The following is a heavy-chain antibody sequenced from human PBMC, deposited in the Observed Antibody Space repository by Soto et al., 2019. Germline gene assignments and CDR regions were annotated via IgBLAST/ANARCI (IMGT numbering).Heavy chain of an antibody. CDR1: GGSISTKNW. CDR3: ASGDYSHFDL. V-gene: IGHV4-4*02. Sequence: SETLSLTCAVSGGSISTKNWWTWVRQPPGKGLEWIGEIYYIGSTNYNPSLKSRVTISVDKSKNQFSLNLSSVTAADTAVYYCASGDYSHFDLWGQGTLVTVSS. D-gene: IGHD4-17*01. J-gene: IGHJ4*02. CDR2: IYYIGST.